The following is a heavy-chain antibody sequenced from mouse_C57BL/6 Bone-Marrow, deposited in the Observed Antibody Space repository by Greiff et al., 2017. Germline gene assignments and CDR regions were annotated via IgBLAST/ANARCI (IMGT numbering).Heavy chain of an antibody. CDR1: GYTFTSYW. CDR3: AIKRYYSSREDY. J-gene: IGHJ2*01. D-gene: IGHD1-1*01. CDR2: IHPNSGST. V-gene: IGHV1-64*01. Sequence: QVQLQQPGAELVKPGASVTLSCKASGYTFTSYWMHWVKQRPGQGLEWIGMIHPNSGSTNYNEKVTRKAIMTVDKSSSTTYMRHSSLTSEDSAVYYCAIKRYYSSREDYEGQGTTLSVTS.